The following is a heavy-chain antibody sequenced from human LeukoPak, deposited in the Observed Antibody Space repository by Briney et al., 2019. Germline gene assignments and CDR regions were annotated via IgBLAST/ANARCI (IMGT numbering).Heavy chain of an antibody. D-gene: IGHD3-10*01. Sequence: PSETLSLTCTVSGDSISSGDYYWSWIRQPAGKGLEWIGRISSSGSTNYNPSLKSRVTISVDTSKNQFSLKLSSVTAADTAVYYCASPGSDNSGGAFDIWGQGTMVTVSS. CDR1: GDSISSGDYY. CDR2: ISSSGST. J-gene: IGHJ3*02. V-gene: IGHV4-61*02. CDR3: ASPGSDNSGGAFDI.